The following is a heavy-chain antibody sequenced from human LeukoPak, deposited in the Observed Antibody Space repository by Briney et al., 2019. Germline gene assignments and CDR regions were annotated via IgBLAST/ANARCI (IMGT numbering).Heavy chain of an antibody. CDR3: ARGTRRFRTADHESSGYFPADY. CDR2: INPNSGGT. CDR1: GYTFTGYY. D-gene: IGHD3-22*01. V-gene: IGHV1-2*02. Sequence: ASVKVSCKASGYTFTGYYMHWVRQAPGQGLEWTGWINPNSGGTNYAQKFQGRVTMTRDTSISTAYMELSRLRSDDTAVYYCARGTRRFRTADHESSGYFPADYWGQGTLITVST. J-gene: IGHJ4*02.